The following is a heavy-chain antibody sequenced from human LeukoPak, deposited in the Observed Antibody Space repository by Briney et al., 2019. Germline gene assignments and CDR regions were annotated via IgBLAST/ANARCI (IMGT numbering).Heavy chain of an antibody. D-gene: IGHD3-22*01. CDR3: ASLTNYDSSGYPL. CDR1: GYTFTSYG. CDR2: ISAYNGNT. Sequence: ASVKVSCKASGYTFTSYGISWVRQAPGQGLEWMGWISAYNGNTNYAQKFQGRVTITADESTSTAYMELSSLRSEDTAVYYCASLTNYDSSGYPLWGQGTLVTVSS. J-gene: IGHJ4*02. V-gene: IGHV1-18*01.